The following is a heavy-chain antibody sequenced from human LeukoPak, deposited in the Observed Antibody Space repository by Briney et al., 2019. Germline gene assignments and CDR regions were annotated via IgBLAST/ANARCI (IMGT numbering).Heavy chain of an antibody. V-gene: IGHV1-24*01. CDR2: FDPEDGET. J-gene: IGHJ4*02. CDR1: GYTLTELS. CDR3: ARVGEGFGESSEIDY. Sequence: ASVKVSCKVSGYTLTELSMHWVRQAPGKGLEWMGGFDPEDGETIYAQKFQGRVTMTEDTSTDTAYMELSSLRSEDTAVYYCARVGEGFGESSEIDYWGQGTLVTVSS. D-gene: IGHD3-10*01.